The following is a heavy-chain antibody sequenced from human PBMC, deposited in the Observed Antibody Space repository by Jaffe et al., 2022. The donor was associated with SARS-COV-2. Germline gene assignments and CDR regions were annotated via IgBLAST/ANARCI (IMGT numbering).Heavy chain of an antibody. D-gene: IGHD5-18*01. V-gene: IGHV3-23*01. CDR3: AKNAGRGYAYGPHYFDY. J-gene: IGHJ4*02. Sequence: EVQLLESGGGLVQPGGSLRLSCAASGFTFSRFALSWVRQAPGKGLEWVSGLSGTGDSTYYADSVKGRFTISRDNSKNTLYLQMNSLRADDTAVFYCAKNAGRGYAYGPHYFDYWGLGTLVTVSS. CDR1: GFTFSRFA. CDR2: LSGTGDST.